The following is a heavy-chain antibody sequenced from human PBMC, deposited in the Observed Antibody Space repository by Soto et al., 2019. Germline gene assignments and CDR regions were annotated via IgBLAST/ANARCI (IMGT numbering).Heavy chain of an antibody. CDR3: ARFSVDTAMVRNYYYYYGMDV. D-gene: IGHD5-18*01. CDR1: GGTFSSYA. V-gene: IGHV1-69*13. J-gene: IGHJ6*02. CDR2: IIPIFGTA. Sequence: ASVKVSCKASGGTFSSYAISWVRQAPGQGLEWMGGIIPIFGTANYAQKFQGRVTITADESTSTAYMELSSLRSEDTAVYYCARFSVDTAMVRNYYYYYGMDVWGQGTTVTVSS.